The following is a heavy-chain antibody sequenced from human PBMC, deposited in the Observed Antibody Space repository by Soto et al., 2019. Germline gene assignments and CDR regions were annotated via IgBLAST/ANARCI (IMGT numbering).Heavy chain of an antibody. Sequence: GGSLRLSCAASGFTFSSYGMHWVRQAPGKGLEWVAVIWYDGSNKYYADSVKGRFTISRDNSKNTLYLQMNSLRAEDTAVYYCARDYYDSSGYYDHYYYYGMDVWGQGTTVTVSS. J-gene: IGHJ6*02. V-gene: IGHV3-33*01. CDR2: IWYDGSNK. CDR3: ARDYYDSSGYYDHYYYYGMDV. D-gene: IGHD3-22*01. CDR1: GFTFSSYG.